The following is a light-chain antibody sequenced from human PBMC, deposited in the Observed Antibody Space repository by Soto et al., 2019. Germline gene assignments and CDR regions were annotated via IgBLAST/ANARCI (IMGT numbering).Light chain of an antibody. CDR3: SSYAGNNNLI. V-gene: IGLV2-8*01. CDR2: EVT. CDR1: SSDVGRYNY. Sequence: QSVLTQPPSASGSPGQSVTISCTGTSSDVGRYNYASWYQQHPGKAPKLIIYEVTKRPSGVPDRFSGSKSDNTASLTVSGLQAEDEADYYCSSYAGNNNLIFGGGTKLTVL. J-gene: IGLJ2*01.